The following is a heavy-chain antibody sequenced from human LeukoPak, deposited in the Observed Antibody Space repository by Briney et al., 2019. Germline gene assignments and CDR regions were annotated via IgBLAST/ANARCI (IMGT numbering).Heavy chain of an antibody. CDR2: ISSSSSTI. CDR3: ARDSINPAASYYYYMDV. D-gene: IGHD2-15*01. J-gene: IGHJ6*03. CDR1: GFTFSSYE. V-gene: IGHV3-48*03. Sequence: PGGSLRLSCAASGFTFSSYEMNWVRQAPGKGLEWVSYISSSSSTIYYADSVKGRFTISRDNAKNSLYLQMNSLRADDTAVYYCARDSINPAASYYYYMDVWGKGTTVTVSS.